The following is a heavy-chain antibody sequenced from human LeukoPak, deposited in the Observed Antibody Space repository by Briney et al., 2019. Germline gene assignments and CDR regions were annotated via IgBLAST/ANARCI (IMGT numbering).Heavy chain of an antibody. Sequence: PGGSLRLSCAASGFTFSSYEMNWVRQAPGKGLEWVSYISSSGSTIHYADSVKGRFTISRDNAKNSLYLQMNSLRAEDAAVYYCARGNDWLSHLVYWGQGTLVTVSS. D-gene: IGHD3-9*01. J-gene: IGHJ4*02. CDR2: ISSSGSTI. CDR1: GFTFSSYE. CDR3: ARGNDWLSHLVY. V-gene: IGHV3-48*03.